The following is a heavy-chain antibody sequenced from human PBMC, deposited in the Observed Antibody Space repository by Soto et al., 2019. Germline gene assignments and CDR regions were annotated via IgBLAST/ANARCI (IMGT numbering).Heavy chain of an antibody. CDR1: GFTFSTYD. J-gene: IGHJ4*02. D-gene: IGHD6-19*01. V-gene: IGHV3-13*01. Sequence: GGSLRLSCAASGFTFSTYDMHWVRQVTGKGLEWVSAIRTAGDTYYPGSVKGRFTISRENAKNSLYLQMDSLRVEDTAVYYCARVKSNGWYYFDNWGQGTLVTVSS. CDR3: ARVKSNGWYYFDN. CDR2: IRTAGDT.